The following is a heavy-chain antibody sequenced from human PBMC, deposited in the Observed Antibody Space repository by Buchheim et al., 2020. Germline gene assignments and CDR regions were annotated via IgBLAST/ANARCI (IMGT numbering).Heavy chain of an antibody. CDR1: GYTFTSYY. D-gene: IGHD3-22*01. J-gene: IGHJ5*02. CDR2: INPSGGST. V-gene: IGHV1-46*03. CDR3: AREVEGYYDSSGYQKGWFDP. Sequence: QVQLVQSGAEVKKPGASVKVSCKASGYTFTSYYMHWVRQAPGQGLEWMGIINPSGGSTSYAQKFQGRVNMTRDTSTSTVYLELGSLRSEDTVVYYCAREVEGYYDSSGYQKGWFDPWGQGTL.